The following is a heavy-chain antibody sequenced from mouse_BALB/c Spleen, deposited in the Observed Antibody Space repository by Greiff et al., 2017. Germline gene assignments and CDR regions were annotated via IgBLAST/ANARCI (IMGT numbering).Heavy chain of an antibody. Sequence: EVHLVESGPGLVKPSQSLSLTCTVTGYSITSDYAWNWIRQFPGNKLEWMGYISYSGSTSYNPSLKSRISITRDTSKNQFFLQLNSVTTEDTATYYCARPSNWDLWFAYWGQGTLVTVSA. J-gene: IGHJ3*01. CDR1: GYSITSDYA. D-gene: IGHD4-1*01. V-gene: IGHV3-2*02. CDR3: ARPSNWDLWFAY. CDR2: ISYSGST.